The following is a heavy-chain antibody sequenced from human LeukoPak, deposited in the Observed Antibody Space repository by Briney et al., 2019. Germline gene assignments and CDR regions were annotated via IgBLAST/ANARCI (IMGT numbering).Heavy chain of an antibody. D-gene: IGHD4-17*01. J-gene: IGHJ5*02. Sequence: SETLSLTCTVSSGPISTYQWSWIRQPPGKGLEWIGYIYYTGSTNYNPSLRSRVTISLDTSKNQFSLRVNSVTAADTAVYYCARRTTVTPNWFDPWGQGTLVTVSS. V-gene: IGHV4-59*08. CDR2: IYYTGST. CDR3: ARRTTVTPNWFDP. CDR1: SGPISTYQ.